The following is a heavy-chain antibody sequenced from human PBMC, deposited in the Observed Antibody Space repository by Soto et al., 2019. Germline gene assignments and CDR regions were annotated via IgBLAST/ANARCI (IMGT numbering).Heavy chain of an antibody. CDR1: GFTFSDYW. V-gene: IGHV3-7*05. CDR2: IKTDGSEK. D-gene: IGHD3-10*01. CDR3: ASSMGRGVNDY. Sequence: EVQLVESGGGLVQPGGSLILSCAASGFTFSDYWMSWVRQAPGKGLECVANIKTDGSEKYYVDPVKGRFTISRDNAKNSLYLQMNSLRAEDTAVYYCASSMGRGVNDYWGQGTLVAVSS. J-gene: IGHJ4*02.